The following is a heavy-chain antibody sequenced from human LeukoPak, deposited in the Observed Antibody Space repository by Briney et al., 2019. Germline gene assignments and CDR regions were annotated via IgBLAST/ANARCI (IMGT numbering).Heavy chain of an antibody. CDR1: GYSISSGYY. Sequence: PSETLSLTCAVSGYSISSGYYWGWIRQPPGKGLEWIGSIYHSGSTYYNPSLKSRVTISVDTSKNQFSLKLSSVTAADTAVYYCAGQGNGYYDGSGYYKHDYWGQGTLVTVSS. J-gene: IGHJ4*02. CDR3: AGQGNGYYDGSGYYKHDY. D-gene: IGHD3-22*01. V-gene: IGHV4-38-2*01. CDR2: IYHSGST.